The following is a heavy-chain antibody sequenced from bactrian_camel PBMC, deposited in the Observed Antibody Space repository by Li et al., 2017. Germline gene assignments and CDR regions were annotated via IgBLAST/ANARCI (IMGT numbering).Heavy chain of an antibody. J-gene: IGHJ4*01. CDR2: IFKSGST. V-gene: IGHV3-3*01. D-gene: IGHD1*01. Sequence: VQLGESGGGSVQAGGSRTLSCITSGFTFGASDVGWTRQAPGNECGLVAFIFKSGSTHYSDSVKGRFTISLDNTKTTVSTQMHSLKSGDTPVNYCAIGMPSYSHRGQGTQVTVS. CDR1: GFTFGASD.